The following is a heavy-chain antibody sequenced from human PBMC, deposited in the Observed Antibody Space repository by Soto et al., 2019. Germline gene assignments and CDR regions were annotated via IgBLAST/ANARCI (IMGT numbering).Heavy chain of an antibody. Sequence: QVQLVQSGAEVKKPGSSVKVSCKASGGTFSSYTISWVRQAPGQGLEWMGRIIPILGIANYAQKFQGRVTITADKSTSTAYMELSSLRSEDTDVYYCARDYYDSSGYRLFYWGQGTLVTVSS. CDR2: IIPILGIA. CDR3: ARDYYDSSGYRLFY. V-gene: IGHV1-69*08. J-gene: IGHJ4*02. CDR1: GGTFSSYT. D-gene: IGHD3-22*01.